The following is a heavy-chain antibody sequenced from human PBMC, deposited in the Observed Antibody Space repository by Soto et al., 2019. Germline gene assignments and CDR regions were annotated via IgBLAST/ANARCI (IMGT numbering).Heavy chain of an antibody. J-gene: IGHJ5*02. CDR1: GFTFTSSA. CDR3: AAVSRTSLRFLEWLSHDWFDP. CDR2: IVVGSGNT. V-gene: IGHV1-58*02. D-gene: IGHD3-3*01. Sequence: ASVKVSCKASGFTFTSSAMQWVRQARGQRLEWIGWIVVGSGNTNYAQKFQERVTITRDMSTSTAYMELSSLRSEDTAVYYCAAVSRTSLRFLEWLSHDWFDPWGQGTLVTVSS.